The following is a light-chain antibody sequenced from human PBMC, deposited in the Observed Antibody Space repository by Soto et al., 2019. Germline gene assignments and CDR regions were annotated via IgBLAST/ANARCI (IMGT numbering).Light chain of an antibody. CDR3: QHRAGWPPALT. CDR1: ESVSNS. CDR2: NAS. J-gene: IGKJ4*01. V-gene: IGKV3-11*01. Sequence: ETVLTQSPATLSLSPGERATLSCRASESVSNSLAWYQHKPGQAPRLLIYNASNRATGIPARFSGSGSGTDFTLTSSSLEPEDFAVYFCQHRAGWPPALTFGGGTKVEIK.